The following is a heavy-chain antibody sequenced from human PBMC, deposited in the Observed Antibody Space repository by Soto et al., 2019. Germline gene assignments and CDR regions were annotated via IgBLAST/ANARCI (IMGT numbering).Heavy chain of an antibody. CDR1: GFSLSTSGVG. J-gene: IGHJ6*02. CDR3: AHTTMVRGSGYYYYGMDV. Sequence: QITLKESGPTLVKPTQTLTLTCTFSGFSLSTSGVGVGWIRQPPGKALEWLALIYWDDDKRYSPSLKSRLTITKDTSKNQVVLTMTNMDPVDTATYYCAHTTMVRGSGYYYYGMDVWGQGTTVTVSS. V-gene: IGHV2-5*02. D-gene: IGHD3-10*01. CDR2: IYWDDDK.